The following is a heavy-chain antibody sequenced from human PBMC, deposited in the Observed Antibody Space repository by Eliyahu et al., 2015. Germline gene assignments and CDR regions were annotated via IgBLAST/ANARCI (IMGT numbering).Heavy chain of an antibody. CDR2: INHSGST. CDR3: ARSDPPPLRLFDY. V-gene: IGHV4-34*01. CDR1: GXSFSGYX. J-gene: IGHJ4*02. Sequence: QVQLQQWGAGLLKPSETLSLTCAVXGXSFSGYXWXWIRQPPGKGLEWIGEINHSGSTNYNPSLKSRVTISVDTSKNQFSLKLSSVTAADTAVYYCARSDPPPLRLFDYWGQGTLVTVSS. D-gene: IGHD3-3*01.